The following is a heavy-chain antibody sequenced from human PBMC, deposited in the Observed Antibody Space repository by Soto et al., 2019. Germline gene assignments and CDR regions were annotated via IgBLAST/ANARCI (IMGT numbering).Heavy chain of an antibody. CDR2: ISFVGTKK. CDR3: TREDDY. Sequence: WVRQAPGKVLELVAVISFVGTKKYYSDSVKGRVTISRDNLKNTFYLQMNNLRVEDVALYFCTREDDY. J-gene: IGHJ4*01. V-gene: IGHV3-30*03.